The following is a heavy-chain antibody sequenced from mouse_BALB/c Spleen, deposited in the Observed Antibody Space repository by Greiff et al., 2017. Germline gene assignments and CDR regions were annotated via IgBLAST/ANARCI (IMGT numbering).Heavy chain of an antibody. Sequence: QVQLQQSGAELARPGASVKLSCKASGYTFTSYWMQWVKQRPGQGLEWIGAIYPGDGDTRYTQKFKGKATLTADKSSSTAYMQLSSLASEDSAVYYCARGLRHAMDYWGQGTSVTVSS. CDR1: GYTFTSYW. CDR2: IYPGDGDT. CDR3: ARGLRHAMDY. V-gene: IGHV1-87*01. D-gene: IGHD1-2*01. J-gene: IGHJ4*01.